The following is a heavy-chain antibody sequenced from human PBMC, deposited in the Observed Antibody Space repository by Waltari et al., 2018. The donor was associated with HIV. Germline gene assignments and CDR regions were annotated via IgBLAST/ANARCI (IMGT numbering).Heavy chain of an antibody. CDR1: GGSFSGSY. D-gene: IGHD1-26*01. Sequence: QVQLQQWGAGLLKPSETLSLTCAVYGGSFSGSYWSWIRHPPGKGLDGNGEINLSGRPNYNPALNSRVTISVDTSKNQFSLKLSSVTAADTAVYYCAREGGGSGAFPNYFDYWGQGTLVTVSS. V-gene: IGHV4-34*01. J-gene: IGHJ4*02. CDR2: INLSGRP. CDR3: AREGGGSGAFPNYFDY.